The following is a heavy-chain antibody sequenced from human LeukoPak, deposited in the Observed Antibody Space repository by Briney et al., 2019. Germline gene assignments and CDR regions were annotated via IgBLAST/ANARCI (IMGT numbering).Heavy chain of an antibody. CDR3: AKPPGTTVTPFDY. D-gene: IGHD4-17*01. CDR2: ISGSGGST. J-gene: IGHJ4*02. Sequence: PGGSLRLSCAASGFTFSSYSMNWVRQAPGKGLEWVSAISGSGGSTYYADSVKGRFTISRDNSKNTLYLQMNSLRAEDTAVYYCAKPPGTTVTPFDYWGQGTLVTVSS. V-gene: IGHV3-23*01. CDR1: GFTFSSYS.